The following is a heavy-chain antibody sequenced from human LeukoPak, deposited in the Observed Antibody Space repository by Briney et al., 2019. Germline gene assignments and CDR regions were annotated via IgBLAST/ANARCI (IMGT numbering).Heavy chain of an antibody. CDR3: AKDHSGSIWFFEYFDL. CDR2: ISYDGSNK. CDR1: GFTFSSYA. J-gene: IGHJ2*01. D-gene: IGHD6-13*01. V-gene: IGHV3-30-3*02. Sequence: GGSLRLSCAASGFTFSSYAMHWVRQAPGKGLEWVAVISYDGSNKYYADSVKGRFTISRDNSKNTLYLQMNSLRPEDTALYYCAKDHSGSIWFFEYFDLWGRGTLVSVSS.